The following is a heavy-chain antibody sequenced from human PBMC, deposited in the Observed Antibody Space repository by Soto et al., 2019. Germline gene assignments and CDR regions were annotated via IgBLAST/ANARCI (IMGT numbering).Heavy chain of an antibody. Sequence: QVQLVQSGTDVKKPGSSMTVSCNASGGPFNTYTFSCVRHALGQGLEWMGSIIPILGTTHDAQSFQGRLSITADQSSTTAYLEPCSLTSQDTHRYYRARIPRYSFPESNTLDNWEQGHLVNV. CDR2: IIPILGTT. CDR1: GGPFNTYT. V-gene: IGHV1-69*08. D-gene: IGHD5-12*01. CDR3: ARIPRYSFPESNTLDN. J-gene: IGHJ1*01.